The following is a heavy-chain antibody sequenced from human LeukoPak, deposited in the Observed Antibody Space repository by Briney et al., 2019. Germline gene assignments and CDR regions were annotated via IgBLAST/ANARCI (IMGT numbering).Heavy chain of an antibody. D-gene: IGHD1-26*01. CDR1: GYTFTSYG. CDR2: ISAYNGNT. J-gene: IGHJ5*02. Sequence: ASVKVSCKASGYTFTSYGISWVRQAPGQGLEWMGWISAYNGNTNYAQKLQGRVTMTTDTSTSTAYMELRSLRSDDTAVYYCARDRGSYSANWFDPWGRGTLVTVSS. CDR3: ARDRGSYSANWFDP. V-gene: IGHV1-18*01.